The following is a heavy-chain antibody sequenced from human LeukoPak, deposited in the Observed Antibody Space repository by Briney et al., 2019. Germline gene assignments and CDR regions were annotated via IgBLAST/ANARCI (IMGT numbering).Heavy chain of an antibody. CDR1: GFTFSDDY. CDR2: ISSSGSNV. Sequence: GGSLRLSCAASGFTFSDDYMSWIRQAPGKGLEWVSYISSSGSNVYYADSVKGRFTISRDNAKNSLYLQMNSLRADDTAVYYCARDTRMDVWGQGTTVTVS. CDR3: ARDTRMDV. V-gene: IGHV3-11*01. J-gene: IGHJ6*02.